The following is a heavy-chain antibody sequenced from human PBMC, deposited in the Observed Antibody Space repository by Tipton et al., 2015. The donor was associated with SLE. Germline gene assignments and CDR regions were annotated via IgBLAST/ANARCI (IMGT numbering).Heavy chain of an antibody. CDR2: IYNSGST. V-gene: IGHV4-4*08. CDR3: ARDELDWYFDL. J-gene: IGHJ2*01. D-gene: IGHD5-24*01. Sequence: LRLSCTVSGGSISSYYWSWIRQPPGKGLEWIGYIYNSGSTNYNPSLKSRVTISIDTSKNQFSLKLSSVAAADTAVYYCARDELDWYFDLWGRGTLVTVSS. CDR1: GGSISSYY.